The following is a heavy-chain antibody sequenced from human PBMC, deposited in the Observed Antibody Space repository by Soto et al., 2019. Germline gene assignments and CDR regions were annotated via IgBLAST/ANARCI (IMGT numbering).Heavy chain of an antibody. V-gene: IGHV1-69*02. Sequence: QVQLVQSGAEVKKPGSSVKVSCKASGGTFSSYTINWVRQAPGQGLEWMGMIIPIPGIANYAQKFQDRVTITADKSTSTAYMELSSLRSEDTAVYYCARGRGGRGDYWGQGTLVTVSS. J-gene: IGHJ4*02. D-gene: IGHD2-15*01. CDR1: GGTFSSYT. CDR3: ARGRGGRGDY. CDR2: IIPIPGIA.